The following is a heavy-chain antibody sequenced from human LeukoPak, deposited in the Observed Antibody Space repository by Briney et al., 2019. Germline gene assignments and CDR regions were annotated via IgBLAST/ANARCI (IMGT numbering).Heavy chain of an antibody. CDR3: ARQGSGSHKD. D-gene: IGHD1-26*01. CDR2: IYYSGST. J-gene: IGHJ4*02. CDR1: GGSISGYY. V-gene: IGHV4-59*08. Sequence: SETLSLTCTVSGGSISGYYWSWIRQHPGKGLEWIGYIYYSGSTNYNPSLKSRVTISVDTSKNQFSLKLSSVTAADTAVYYCARQGSGSHKDWGQGTLVTVSS.